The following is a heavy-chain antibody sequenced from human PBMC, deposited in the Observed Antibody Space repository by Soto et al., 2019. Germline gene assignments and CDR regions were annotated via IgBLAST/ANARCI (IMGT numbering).Heavy chain of an antibody. CDR1: GGSISSSSYY. D-gene: IGHD6-13*01. CDR3: ARRGSSSWYGY. V-gene: IGHV4-39*01. Sequence: QLQLQESGPGLVKPSETLSLTCTVSGGSISSSSYYWGWIRQPPGKGLEWIGSIYYSGSTYYNPSLKSRVTISVDTSKNQFSLKLSSGTAAHTAVYYCARRGSSSWYGYWCQGTLVTVSS. CDR2: IYYSGST. J-gene: IGHJ4*02.